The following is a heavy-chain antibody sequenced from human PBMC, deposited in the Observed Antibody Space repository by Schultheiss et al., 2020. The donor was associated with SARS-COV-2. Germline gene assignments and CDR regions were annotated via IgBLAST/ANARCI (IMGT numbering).Heavy chain of an antibody. Sequence: SCAVYGGSFSGYYWSWIRQPPGKGLEWIGEINHSGSNNYNMSLKSRVTISVDTSKNQFSLRVRSLTAADTAVYYCARDRSVPAPTWDAFDIWGQGTMVTVSS. J-gene: IGHJ3*02. CDR1: GGSFSGYY. CDR3: ARDRSVPAPTWDAFDI. CDR2: INHSGSN. D-gene: IGHD2-2*01. V-gene: IGHV4-34*01.